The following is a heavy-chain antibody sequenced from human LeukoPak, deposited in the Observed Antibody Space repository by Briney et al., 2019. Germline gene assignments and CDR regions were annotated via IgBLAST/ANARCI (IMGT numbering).Heavy chain of an antibody. J-gene: IGHJ4*02. CDR2: ISWNSGNI. CDR1: GFTAHEYA. Sequence: PGRSLRLSCAASGFTAHEYAMHWVRQAPGKGLEWVSGISWNSGNIVYADSVKGRFTISRDNAKNTLYLQMNSLRAEDTAVYYCARDKGVEESPDYWGQGTLVTVSS. D-gene: IGHD2-8*01. CDR3: ARDKGVEESPDY. V-gene: IGHV3-9*02.